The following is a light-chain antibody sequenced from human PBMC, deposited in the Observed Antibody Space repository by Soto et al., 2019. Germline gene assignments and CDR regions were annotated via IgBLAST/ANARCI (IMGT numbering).Light chain of an antibody. CDR1: SSNIGAGYD. V-gene: IGLV1-40*01. CDR3: QSYDSSLSGDVV. Sequence: QLVLTQPPSVSGAPGQRVTISCTGSSSNIGAGYDVHWYQQIPGTAPKLLIYGNSNRPSGVPDRFSGSKSGTSASLAITGLQAEDEADYYCQSYDSSLSGDVVFGGGTKLTVL. CDR2: GNS. J-gene: IGLJ2*01.